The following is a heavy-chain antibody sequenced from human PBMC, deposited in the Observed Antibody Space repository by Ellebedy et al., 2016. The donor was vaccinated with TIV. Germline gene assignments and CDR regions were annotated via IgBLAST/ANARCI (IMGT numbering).Heavy chain of an antibody. CDR2: ISVNTGKT. CDR3: ATSATFVAGGRADY. J-gene: IGHJ4*02. V-gene: IGHV1-18*01. CDR1: GYSFASPC. Sequence: AASVKVSCKASGYSFASPCISWVRQAPGQGPEWMGAISVNTGKTDYAQKLQGRVTMTTDTSTNTAYMELRSLRSDDTGIYYCATSATFVAGGRADYWGQGTLVTVSS. D-gene: IGHD2/OR15-2a*01.